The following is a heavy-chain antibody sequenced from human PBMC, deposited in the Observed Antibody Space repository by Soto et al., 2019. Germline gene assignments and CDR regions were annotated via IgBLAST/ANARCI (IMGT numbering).Heavy chain of an antibody. D-gene: IGHD3-10*01. V-gene: IGHV3-30*18. CDR3: AKVVGSF. J-gene: IGHJ4*02. CDR1: RFTFSSFA. Sequence: QVQLVESGGGVVQPGRSLRLSCAASRFTFSSFAMHWVRQAPGKGLEWVAVISYDGSDKYYADSVEGRFSISRDNSKNTLYLQMNSLKTEDTAVYYCAKVVGSFWGQGTLVTVSS. CDR2: ISYDGSDK.